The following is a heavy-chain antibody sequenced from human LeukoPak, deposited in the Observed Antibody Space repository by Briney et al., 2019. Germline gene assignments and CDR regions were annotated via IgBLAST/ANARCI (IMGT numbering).Heavy chain of an antibody. CDR1: GYSISSGYY. CDR3: ARGRFGEPNSRNYYYYYYMDV. J-gene: IGHJ6*03. Sequence: SETLSLTCTVSGYSISSGYYWGWIRQPPRKGLEWIGSIYYSGSTYYNPSLKSRVTISVDTSKNQFSLKLSSVTAADTAVYYCARGRFGEPNSRNYYYYYYMDVWGKGTTVTISS. D-gene: IGHD3-10*01. V-gene: IGHV4-38-2*02. CDR2: IYYSGST.